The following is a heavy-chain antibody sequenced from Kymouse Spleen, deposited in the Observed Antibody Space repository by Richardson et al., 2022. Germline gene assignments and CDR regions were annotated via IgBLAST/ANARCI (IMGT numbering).Heavy chain of an antibody. D-gene: IGHD3-10*01. V-gene: IGHV4-34*01. CDR2: INHSGST. J-gene: IGHJ6*02. Sequence: QVQLQQWGAGLLKPSETLSLTCAVYGGSFSGYYWSWIRQPPGKGLEWIGEINHSGSTNYNPSLKSRVTISVDTSKNQFSLKLSSVTAADTAVYYCARGLYYGPRYYYYYGMDVWGQGTTVTVSS. CDR1: GGSFSGYY. CDR3: ARGLYYGPRYYYYYGMDV.